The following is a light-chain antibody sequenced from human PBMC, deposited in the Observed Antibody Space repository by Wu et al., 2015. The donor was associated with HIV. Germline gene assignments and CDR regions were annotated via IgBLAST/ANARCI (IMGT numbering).Light chain of an antibody. CDR1: QDVRNC. J-gene: IGKJ1*01. V-gene: IGKV1-17*03. Sequence: DIQMTQSPSAMSASVGDRVTITCRASQDVRNCLAWFQQEPGKVPKRLIYDASSLQSGVPSRFIGSGSGTEFTLTINSLQPEDFATYYCQQYVSYSAWTFGLGTKVEIK. CDR2: DAS. CDR3: QQYVSYSAWT.